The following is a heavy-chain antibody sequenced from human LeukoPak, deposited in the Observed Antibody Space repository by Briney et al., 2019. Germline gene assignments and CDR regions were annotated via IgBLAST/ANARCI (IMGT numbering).Heavy chain of an antibody. CDR2: IYDSGST. D-gene: IGHD5-24*01. Sequence: SETLSPTCTVAGGSISSSSYCWGWIRQPAGKGLEWIGSIYDSGSTYYNPSLKSRVTIYVETSTNQLSLKLGSVTAADRAVYYCARSRDGYNLGFVPWGQGAMVTVCS. CDR1: GGSISSSSYC. J-gene: IGHJ5*02. V-gene: IGHV4-39*01. CDR3: ARSRDGYNLGFVP.